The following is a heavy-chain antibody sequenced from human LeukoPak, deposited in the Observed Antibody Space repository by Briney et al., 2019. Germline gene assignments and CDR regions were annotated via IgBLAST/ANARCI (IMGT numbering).Heavy chain of an antibody. CDR2: INHSGST. CDR1: GGSFSGYY. D-gene: IGHD6-19*01. CDR3: ARDGGVAGPLRYYYMDV. V-gene: IGHV4-34*01. J-gene: IGHJ6*03. Sequence: PSETLSLTCAVYGGSFSGYYWSWIRQPPGKGLEWIGEINHSGSTNYNPSLKSRVTISVDTSKNQFSLKLSSVTAADTAVYYCARDGGVAGPLRYYYMDVWGKGTTVTVSS.